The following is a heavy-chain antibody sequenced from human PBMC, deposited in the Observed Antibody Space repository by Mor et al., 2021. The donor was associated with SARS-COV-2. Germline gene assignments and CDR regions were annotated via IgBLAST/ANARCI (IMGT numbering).Heavy chain of an antibody. D-gene: IGHD3-22*01. CDR3: ARDRRSYYDSSGYGGGFDY. J-gene: IGHJ4*01. Sequence: LEWVPNINQDGSEKYYVDSVKGRFTISRDNAKNSLYLQMNSLRAEDTAVYYCARDRRSYYDSSGYGGGFDY. V-gene: IGHV3-7*01. CDR2: INQDGSEK.